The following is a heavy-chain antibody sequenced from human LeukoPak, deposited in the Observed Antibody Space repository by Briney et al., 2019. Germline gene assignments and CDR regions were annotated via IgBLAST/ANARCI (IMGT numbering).Heavy chain of an antibody. D-gene: IGHD6-6*01. CDR2: IYYSGST. Sequence: SQTLSLTCTVSGGSISSGGYYWSWIRQHPGKGLEWIGYIYYSGSTYYNPSLKSRVTISVDTSKNQFSLKLSSVIAADTAVYYCAGSSSSWDLRIFDYWGQGTLATVSS. J-gene: IGHJ4*02. CDR3: AGSSSSWDLRIFDY. CDR1: GGSISSGGYY. V-gene: IGHV4-31*03.